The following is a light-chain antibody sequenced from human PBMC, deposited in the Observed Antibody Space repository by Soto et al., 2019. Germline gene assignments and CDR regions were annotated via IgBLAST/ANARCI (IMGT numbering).Light chain of an antibody. J-gene: IGKJ4*01. CDR1: QDISNY. Sequence: DIQMTQSPSSLSASVGDRVTITCQASQDISNYLNWYQQKPGKAPKLLIYDASNLETGVPSRFSGSGSGTDFTFTISSLQPEEIATYYCQHSLTFGGGTKVEIK. V-gene: IGKV1-33*01. CDR3: QHSLT. CDR2: DAS.